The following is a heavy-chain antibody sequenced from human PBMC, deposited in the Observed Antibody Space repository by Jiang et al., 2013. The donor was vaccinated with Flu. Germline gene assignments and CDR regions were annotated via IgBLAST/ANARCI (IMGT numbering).Heavy chain of an antibody. J-gene: IGHJ4*02. V-gene: IGHV3-11*06. CDR3: ARDGCSGGSCYRQHNYFDY. CDR2: ISSSSSYT. CDR1: GFTFSDYY. D-gene: IGHD2-15*01. Sequence: QLVESGGGLVKPGGSLRLSCAASGFTFSDYYMSWTRQAPGKGLEWVSYISSSSSYTNYADSVKGRFTISRDNAKNSLYLQMNSLRAEDTAVYYCARDGCSGGSCYRQHNYFDYWGQGTLVTVSS.